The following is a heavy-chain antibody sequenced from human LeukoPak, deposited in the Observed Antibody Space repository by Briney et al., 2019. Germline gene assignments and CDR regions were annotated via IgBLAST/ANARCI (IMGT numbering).Heavy chain of an antibody. CDR2: ISGSGGST. J-gene: IGHJ4*02. Sequence: PGGSLRLSCEASGFTFIGYAMSGVRQAPGRGRGWVSVISGSGGSTYYADSVKGRFTISSDNSKNTLYLQMNSLRAEDTAVYYCAKDRGYSGYDPFDYWGQGTLVTVSS. CDR3: AKDRGYSGYDPFDY. V-gene: IGHV3-23*01. D-gene: IGHD5-12*01. CDR1: GFTFIGYA.